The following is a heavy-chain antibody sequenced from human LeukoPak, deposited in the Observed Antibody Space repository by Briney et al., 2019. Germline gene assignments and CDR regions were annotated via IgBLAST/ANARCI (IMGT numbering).Heavy chain of an antibody. V-gene: IGHV1-2*02. Sequence: ASVKVSCKASGYTFTGYYMHWVRQAPGQGLEWMGWINPNSGGTNYPQKFQGRVTTTRDTSISTAYMEMSSLTSDDTAVYYCARSARHCNNGVCFTDYYIDLWGKGTTVIVSS. D-gene: IGHD2-8*01. CDR3: ARSARHCNNGVCFTDYYIDL. CDR2: INPNSGGT. J-gene: IGHJ6*03. CDR1: GYTFTGYY.